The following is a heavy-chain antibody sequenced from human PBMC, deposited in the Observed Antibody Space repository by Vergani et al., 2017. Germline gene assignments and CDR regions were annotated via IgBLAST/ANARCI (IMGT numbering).Heavy chain of an antibody. D-gene: IGHD1-26*01. J-gene: IGHJ4*02. V-gene: IGHV5-51*01. Sequence: EVQLVQSGAEVKKPGESLKISCQISGYSFTNYWIGWVRQMPGKGLEWMGIIHPADSDTRYSPSFQGQVTISVDKSISTAYLQRSSLRASDSAMYYCANQARGSYYWVYWGQGTLVTVSS. CDR1: GYSFTNYW. CDR2: IHPADSDT. CDR3: ANQARGSYYWVY.